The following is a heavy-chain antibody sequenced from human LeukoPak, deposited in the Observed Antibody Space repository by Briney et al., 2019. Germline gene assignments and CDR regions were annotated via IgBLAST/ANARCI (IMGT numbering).Heavy chain of an antibody. J-gene: IGHJ3*02. Sequence: PSETLSLTCTVSGGSISSYYWSWIRQPPGKGLEWIGYIYYSGSTSYNPSLKSRVTISVDTSKNQFSLKLSSVTAADTAVYYCARFVVLVYISRYAFDIWGQGTMVTVSS. CDR3: ARFVVLVYISRYAFDI. CDR1: GGSISSYY. V-gene: IGHV4-59*01. D-gene: IGHD3-3*01. CDR2: IYYSGST.